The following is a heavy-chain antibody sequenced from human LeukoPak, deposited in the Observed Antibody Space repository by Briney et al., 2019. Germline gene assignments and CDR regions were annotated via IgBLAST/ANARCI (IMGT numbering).Heavy chain of an antibody. CDR3: AISSFRVLGAFDI. D-gene: IGHD1-1*01. V-gene: IGHV1-8*01. J-gene: IGHJ3*02. Sequence: GASVKVSCKASGYTFTSYDINWVRQATGQGLEWMGWMNPNSGNTGYAQKFQGRVTMTRNTSISTAYMELSSLRSGDTAVYYCAISSFRVLGAFDIWGQGTMVTVSS. CDR2: MNPNSGNT. CDR1: GYTFTSYD.